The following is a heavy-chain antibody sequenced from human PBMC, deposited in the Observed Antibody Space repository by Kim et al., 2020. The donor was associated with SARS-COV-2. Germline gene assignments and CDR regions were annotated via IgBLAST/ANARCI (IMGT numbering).Heavy chain of an antibody. Sequence: GGSLRLSCAASGFTFSYYGMHWVRQAPGKGLEWVTIISYDGRNKYYTDSVKGRFTISRDNSKNTLYLQMNSLRAEDTAVYYCAKDSSSDRYTSGWYYFDYWGQGTLVTVSS. J-gene: IGHJ4*02. V-gene: IGHV3-30*18. CDR3: AKDSSSDRYTSGWYYFDY. CDR2: ISYDGRNK. D-gene: IGHD6-19*01. CDR1: GFTFSYYG.